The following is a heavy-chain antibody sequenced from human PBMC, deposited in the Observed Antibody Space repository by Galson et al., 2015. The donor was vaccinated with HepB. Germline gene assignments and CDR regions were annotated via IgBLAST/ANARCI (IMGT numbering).Heavy chain of an antibody. CDR1: GFTFSNAW. CDR3: TTEGGSGYDTYYFDY. CDR2: IKSKTDGGTT. D-gene: IGHD5-12*01. V-gene: IGHV3-15*01. J-gene: IGHJ4*02. Sequence: SLRLSCAASGFTFSNAWMSWVRQAPGKGLEWVGRIKSKTDGGTTDYAAPVKGRFTISRDDSKNTLYLQMNSLKTEDTAVYYCTTEGGSGYDTYYFDYWGQGTLVTVSS.